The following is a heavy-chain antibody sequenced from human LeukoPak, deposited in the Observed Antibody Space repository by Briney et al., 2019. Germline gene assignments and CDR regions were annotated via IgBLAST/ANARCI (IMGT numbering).Heavy chain of an antibody. V-gene: IGHV3-30-3*01. CDR2: ISYDGSNK. CDR3: AKDVLVTAGGISYAFDV. D-gene: IGHD6-13*01. Sequence: PGRSLRLSCAASGFTFSSYAMHWVRQAPGKGLEWVAVISYDGSNKYYADSVKGRFTISRDNSKNTLYLQMNSLRPEDTAVYYCAKDVLVTAGGISYAFDVWGQGTMVTVSS. J-gene: IGHJ3*01. CDR1: GFTFSSYA.